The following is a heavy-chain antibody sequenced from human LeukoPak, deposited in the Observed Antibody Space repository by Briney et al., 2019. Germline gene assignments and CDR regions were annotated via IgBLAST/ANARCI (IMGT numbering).Heavy chain of an antibody. Sequence: GGSLRLSCAASGFTFSSYAMHWVRQAPGKGLEWVAVISYDGDDGSNIYYADSVKGRFTISRDNSKNTLYLEMNSLRAEDTAVYYCVRERGPFDGFDIWGQGTMVTVS. V-gene: IGHV3-30-3*01. J-gene: IGHJ3*02. CDR1: GFTFSSYA. CDR3: VRERGPFDGFDI. CDR2: ISYDGDDGSNI.